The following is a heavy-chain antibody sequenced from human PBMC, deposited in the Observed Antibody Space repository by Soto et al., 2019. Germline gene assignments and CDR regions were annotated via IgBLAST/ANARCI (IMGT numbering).Heavy chain of an antibody. CDR1: GYTFTGYV. CDR3: ARDPCSGGTCNRGHFDY. CDR2: INAGNGNT. Sequence: QVQLVQSGAEVKEPGASVKVSCKASGYTFTGYVMHWVRQAPGQRLEWMGWINAGNGNTKYSQKFQGRVTIARDTSASTAYMELSSLRSEDTAVYYCARDPCSGGTCNRGHFDYWGQGTLVTVSS. V-gene: IGHV1-3*01. J-gene: IGHJ4*02. D-gene: IGHD2-15*01.